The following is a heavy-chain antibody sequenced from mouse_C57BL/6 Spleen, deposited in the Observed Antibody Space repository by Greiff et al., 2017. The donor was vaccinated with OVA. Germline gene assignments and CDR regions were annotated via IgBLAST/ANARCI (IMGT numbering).Heavy chain of an antibody. CDR1: GFNIKDDY. V-gene: IGHV14-4*01. J-gene: IGHJ3*01. CDR2: IDPENGDT. D-gene: IGHD2-4*01. CDR3: TSDYGFAY. Sequence: VHVKQSGAELVRPGASVKLSCTASGFNIKDDYMHWVKQRPEQGLAWIGWIDPENGDTEYASKFQGKATITADTSSNTAYLQLSSLTSEDTAVYYCTSDYGFAYWGQGTLVTVSA.